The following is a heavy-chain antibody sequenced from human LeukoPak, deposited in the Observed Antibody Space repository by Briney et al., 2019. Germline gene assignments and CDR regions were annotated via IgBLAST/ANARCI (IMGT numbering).Heavy chain of an antibody. CDR1: GGSIRSSYYY. J-gene: IGHJ6*02. D-gene: IGHD2-2*01. CDR3: ARDPSRLPLGYCSSTSCLRYYYYYYGMDV. CDR2: IYDSGST. Sequence: SETLSLTCTVSGGSIRSSYYYWGWIRQPPGKGLEWIGSIYDSGSTYYNPSLKSRVTISVDTSKNQFSLKLNSVTAADTAVYYCARDPSRLPLGYCSSTSCLRYYYYYYGMDVWGQGTTVTVSS. V-gene: IGHV4-39*02.